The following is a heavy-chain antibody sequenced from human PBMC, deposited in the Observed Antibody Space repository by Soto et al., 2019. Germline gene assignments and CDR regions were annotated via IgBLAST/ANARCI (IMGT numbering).Heavy chain of an antibody. CDR2: INPSGGST. Sequence: QVQLVQSGAEVKKPGASVKVSCKASGYTFTSYYMHWVRQAPGQGLEWMGIINPSGGSTSYAQKFQGXXTXTXXTSTSTVYMELSSLRSEDTAVYYCARSNQKGAFDIRGQGTMVTVSS. CDR1: GYTFTSYY. J-gene: IGHJ3*02. CDR3: ARSNQKGAFDI. V-gene: IGHV1-46*01. D-gene: IGHD4-4*01.